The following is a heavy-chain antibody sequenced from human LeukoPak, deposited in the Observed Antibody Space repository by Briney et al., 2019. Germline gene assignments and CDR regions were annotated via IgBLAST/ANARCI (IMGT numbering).Heavy chain of an antibody. CDR2: INHSGST. D-gene: IGHD3-22*01. CDR1: GGSFSGYY. V-gene: IGHV4-34*01. CDR3: ARGNWLLDY. J-gene: IGHJ4*02. Sequence: PSETLSLTCAVYGGSFSGYYWSWIRQPPGKGLEWIGEINHSGSTNYNPSLKSRVTISVDTSKNQFSLKLSSVTAADTAVHYCARGNWLLDYWGQGTLVTVSS.